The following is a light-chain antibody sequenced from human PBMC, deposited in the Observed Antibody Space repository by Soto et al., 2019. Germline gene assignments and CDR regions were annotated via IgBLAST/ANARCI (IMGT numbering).Light chain of an antibody. Sequence: QSALTQPASVSGSPGQSITISCTGTSSDVGGYNYVSWYQQDPGKAPKLLIFDVSNRPSGVSNRFSGSKSGNTASLTISGLQAEDEADYYCSSYTGSTTVLFGGGTKVTVL. V-gene: IGLV2-14*01. CDR1: SSDVGGYNY. J-gene: IGLJ2*01. CDR2: DVS. CDR3: SSYTGSTTVL.